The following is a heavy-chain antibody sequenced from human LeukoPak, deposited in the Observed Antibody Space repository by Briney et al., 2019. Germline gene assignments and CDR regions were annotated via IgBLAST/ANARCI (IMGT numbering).Heavy chain of an antibody. CDR2: ISPAGQT. CDR3: SRESGPFCPFGY. V-gene: IGHV4/OR15-8*02. D-gene: IGHD1-26*01. Sequence: SETLSLTCGVSGGSISGTNWWSWVRQPPGQGLEWFGEISPAGQTNYNPSLNGRVTMSLDKSSNQLSLHLTSVTAADTATYYCSRESGPFCPFGYWGQGTLVIVSS. CDR1: GGSISGTNW. J-gene: IGHJ4*02.